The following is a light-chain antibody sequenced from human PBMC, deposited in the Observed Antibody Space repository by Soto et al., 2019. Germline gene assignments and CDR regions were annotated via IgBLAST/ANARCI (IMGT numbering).Light chain of an antibody. Sequence: DIVLTHAPGTLSLSPGERAPLSCRASQSVSNNYLAWYQKKPGQAPRLXXYGASNRATGIPDRFCGSGSGTDLTLTISRLEPEDFAAYYCQQYNNWPPITFGQGTRLEIK. J-gene: IGKJ5*01. CDR3: QQYNNWPPIT. CDR1: QSVSNNY. CDR2: GAS. V-gene: IGKV3-20*01.